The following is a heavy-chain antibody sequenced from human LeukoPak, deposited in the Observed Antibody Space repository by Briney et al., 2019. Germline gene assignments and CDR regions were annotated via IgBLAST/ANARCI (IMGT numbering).Heavy chain of an antibody. Sequence: SETLSLTCTVSGGSISSSSYYWGWIRQPPGKGLEWIGSIYYSGSTYYNPSLKSRVTISVDTSKNQFSLKLSSVTAADTAVYYCARDGYRDLNWFDPWGQGTLVTVSS. D-gene: IGHD6-13*01. V-gene: IGHV4-39*07. CDR2: IYYSGST. J-gene: IGHJ5*02. CDR3: ARDGYRDLNWFDP. CDR1: GGSISSSSYY.